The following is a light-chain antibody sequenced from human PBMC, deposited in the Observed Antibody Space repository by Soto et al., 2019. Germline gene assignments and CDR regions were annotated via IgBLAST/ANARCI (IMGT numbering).Light chain of an antibody. CDR1: QSVSSY. CDR2: DAS. V-gene: IGKV3-11*01. CDR3: QQRGNWPWT. J-gene: IGKJ1*01. Sequence: EIVLTQSPATLSLSPGERATLSCRASQSVSSYLAWYKQKPGQAPRLLIYDASNRATGIPARFSGSGSGTDFTLTISSLEPEDFAIYCCQQRGNWPWTFGQGTKVEIK.